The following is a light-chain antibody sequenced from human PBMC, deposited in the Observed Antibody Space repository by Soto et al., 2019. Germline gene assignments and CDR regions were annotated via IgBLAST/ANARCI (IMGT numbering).Light chain of an antibody. V-gene: IGLV1-44*01. CDR1: SSNIGSNT. CDR2: SNS. J-gene: IGLJ2*01. CDR3: AAWNDRLDGCVV. Sequence: QSVLSQPPSASGTPGQRVTISCSGSSSNIGSNTVNWYQQLPGTAPKLLIYSNSLRPSEVPDRFSGSKSGTSASLAISGLQSEDEADYYCAAWNDRLDGCVVFGGGTKVTVL.